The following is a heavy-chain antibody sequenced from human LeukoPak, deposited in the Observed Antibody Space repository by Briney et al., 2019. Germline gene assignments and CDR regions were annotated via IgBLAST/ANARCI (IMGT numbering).Heavy chain of an antibody. CDR2: IYTSGST. V-gene: IGHV4-4*07. J-gene: IGHJ4*02. CDR3: AAASTVVTTFAY. Sequence: SETLSLTCTVSGGSISSYYWSWTRQPAGKGLEWIGRIYTSGSTNYNPSLKSRVTMSLDTSKNQFSLKLSSVTAADTAVYYCAAASTVVTTFAYWGQGNLVTVSS. D-gene: IGHD4-23*01. CDR1: GGSISSYY.